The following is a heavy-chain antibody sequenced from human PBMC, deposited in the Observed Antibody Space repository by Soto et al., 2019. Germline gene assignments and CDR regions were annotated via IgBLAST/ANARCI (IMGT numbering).Heavy chain of an antibody. CDR1: GFNFSSYS. D-gene: IGHD5-12*01. Sequence: GGSLRLSCAASGFNFSSYSMNWVRQAPGKGLEWVSSISSSSSYIYYADSVKGRFTISRDNAKNSLYLQMNSLRAEDTAVYYCARVNIVATNFDYWGQGTLVTVSS. V-gene: IGHV3-21*01. CDR2: ISSSSSYI. J-gene: IGHJ4*02. CDR3: ARVNIVATNFDY.